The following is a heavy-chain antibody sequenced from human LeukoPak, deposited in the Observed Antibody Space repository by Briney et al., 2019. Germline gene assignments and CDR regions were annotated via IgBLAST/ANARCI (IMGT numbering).Heavy chain of an antibody. D-gene: IGHD3-9*01. Sequence: GGSLRLSCAASGFTFSSYGIHWVRQAPGKGLEWVAFIRYDGSNTYYLDSVQGRFTISRDNSKNMLYLEMNSLRVEDTAMYYCAKSVVIKRYLDHMDVWGKGTTVTVSS. V-gene: IGHV3-30*02. CDR2: IRYDGSNT. J-gene: IGHJ6*03. CDR1: GFTFSSYG. CDR3: AKSVVIKRYLDHMDV.